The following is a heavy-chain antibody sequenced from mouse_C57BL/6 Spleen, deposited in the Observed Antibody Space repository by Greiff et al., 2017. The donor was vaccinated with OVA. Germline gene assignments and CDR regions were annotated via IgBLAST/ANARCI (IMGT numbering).Heavy chain of an antibody. CDR3: ANYYGSSYDGWFAY. CDR1: GYTFTSYG. J-gene: IGHJ3*01. CDR2: IYPRSGNT. D-gene: IGHD1-1*01. V-gene: IGHV1-81*01. Sequence: LQESGAELARPGASVKLSCKASGYTFTSYGISWVKPRTGQGLEWIGEIYPRSGNTYYNEKFKGKATLTADKSSSTAYMELRSLTSEDSAVYFCANYYGSSYDGWFAYWGQGTLVTVSA.